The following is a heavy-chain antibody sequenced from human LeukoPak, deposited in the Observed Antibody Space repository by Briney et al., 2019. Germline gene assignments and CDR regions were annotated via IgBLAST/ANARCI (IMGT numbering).Heavy chain of an antibody. CDR3: AKDHSSAFQYFQH. CDR2: ISYDGSNK. Sequence: ISYDGSNKYYADSVKGRFTISRDNSKNTLYLQMNSLRAEDTAVYYCAKDHSSAFQYFQHWGQGTLVTVSS. D-gene: IGHD6-19*01. V-gene: IGHV3-30*18. J-gene: IGHJ1*01.